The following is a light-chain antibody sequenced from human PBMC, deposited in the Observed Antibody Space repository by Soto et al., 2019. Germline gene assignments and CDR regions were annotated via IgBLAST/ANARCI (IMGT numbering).Light chain of an antibody. CDR2: XAS. J-gene: IGKJ5*01. Sequence: ILVTQSPATLSVSPGESPTLSCRASQRLXSYFFWYEEKPGKAPRVLIYXASTRATVIPARFSGSGSGTEFTLTISSLQAEDVEVYYCQQYYNWPTFGQGTRLEIK. CDR3: QQYYNWPT. CDR1: QRLXSY. V-gene: IGKV3-15*01.